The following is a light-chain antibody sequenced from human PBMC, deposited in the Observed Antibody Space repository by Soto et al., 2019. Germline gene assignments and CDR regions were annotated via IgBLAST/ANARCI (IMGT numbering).Light chain of an antibody. J-gene: IGKJ5*01. CDR1: QSVSSY. V-gene: IGKV3-11*01. Sequence: EIVLTQSPSALSFSPVERSTLSFRASQSVSSYLAWYQHKPGQAPRLLIYDASNRATGIPARFSGSGSGTDFTLTINRLEPEDFAVYYCQLYGTSPPFGQGTRLEIK. CDR3: QLYGTSPP. CDR2: DAS.